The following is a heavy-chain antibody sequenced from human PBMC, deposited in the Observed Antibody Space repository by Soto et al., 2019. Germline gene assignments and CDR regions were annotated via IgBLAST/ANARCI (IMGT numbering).Heavy chain of an antibody. Sequence: QVQLVESGGVVVQPGWSLRLPCAASGFTSSTYTMHWVRQATGKGLYRVAVISYDGNNKFYADSVQCRFTISRDSSKQTLLLQMYSLSPDDTAINLCAINGGSATEYTGDYETYFDYWGQRAL. D-gene: IGHD3-10*01. V-gene: IGHV3-30-3*01. CDR1: GFTSSTYT. CDR2: ISYDGNNK. CDR3: AINGGSATEYTGDYETYFDY. J-gene: IGHJ4*02.